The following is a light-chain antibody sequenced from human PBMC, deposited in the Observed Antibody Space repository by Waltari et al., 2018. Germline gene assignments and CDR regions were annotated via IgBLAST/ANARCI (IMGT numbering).Light chain of an antibody. CDR1: QSVSRA. CDR2: GAS. CDR3: QHYLRLPVT. J-gene: IGKJ1*01. V-gene: IGKV3-20*01. Sequence: EIVLTKSPGTLSLSLGERATVSCRASQSVSRALAWYQQKPGQAPRLLIYGASTRATGIADRVSGSGSGTGFSLTISRLEPDDFAVYYCQHYLRLPVTFGQGTTVEI.